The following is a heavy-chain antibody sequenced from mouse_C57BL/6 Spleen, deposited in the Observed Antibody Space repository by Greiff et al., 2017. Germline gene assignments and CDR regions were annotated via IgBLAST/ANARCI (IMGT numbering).Heavy chain of an antibody. CDR3: ARGGYGNSYLYCDY. V-gene: IGHV1-59*01. CDR2: IDPSDSYP. CDR1: GYTFTSYW. J-gene: IGHJ2*01. D-gene: IGHD1-1*01. Sequence: VQLQQPGAELVRPGTSVKLSCKASGYTFTSYWMHWVKQRPGQGLEWIGLIDPSDSYPNYNPKFQGKATLTVDPSSSTAYMQLSSLTSEDSAVYYCARGGYGNSYLYCDYWGQGTTLTGSS.